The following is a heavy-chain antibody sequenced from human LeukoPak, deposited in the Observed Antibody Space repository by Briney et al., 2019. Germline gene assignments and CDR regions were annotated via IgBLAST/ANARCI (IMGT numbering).Heavy chain of an antibody. Sequence: ASETLSLTCTVSGGPISSYYWSWIRQSPGKGLEWIGYIYNSGSTNYNPSLRSRVTISVDTSKSQLSLKLSSVTAADTAVYYCARESNYHGSGTGWFDPWGQGTLVTVSS. V-gene: IGHV4-59*12. D-gene: IGHD3-10*01. CDR1: GGPISSYY. CDR3: ARESNYHGSGTGWFDP. J-gene: IGHJ5*02. CDR2: IYNSGST.